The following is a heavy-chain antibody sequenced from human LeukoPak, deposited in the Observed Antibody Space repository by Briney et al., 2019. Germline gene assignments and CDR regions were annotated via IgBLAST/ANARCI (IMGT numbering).Heavy chain of an antibody. Sequence: GGSLRLSCGASGFTFSSYAMSWVRQAPGKGLEWVSAISGSGDSTYYADSVKGRFTISRDNSKNTLYLQMNSLRAEDTAVYYCAREASGDYSNFGYWGQGTLVTVSS. CDR3: AREASGDYSNFGY. J-gene: IGHJ4*02. V-gene: IGHV3-23*01. CDR1: GFTFSSYA. CDR2: ISGSGDST. D-gene: IGHD4-11*01.